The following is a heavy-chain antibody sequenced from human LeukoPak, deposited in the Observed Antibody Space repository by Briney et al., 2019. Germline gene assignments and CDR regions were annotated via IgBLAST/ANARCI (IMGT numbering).Heavy chain of an antibody. Sequence: GRSLRLSCAASGFTFSNYGMHWVRQAPGKGLEWVSVISFDGSAKYYADSVKGRFTISRDNSKNTLYLQMNSLRAEDTAVYYCAKEYELLDYWGQGTLVTVSS. V-gene: IGHV3-30*18. CDR1: GFTFSNYG. CDR3: AKEYELLDY. D-gene: IGHD1-26*01. J-gene: IGHJ4*02. CDR2: ISFDGSAK.